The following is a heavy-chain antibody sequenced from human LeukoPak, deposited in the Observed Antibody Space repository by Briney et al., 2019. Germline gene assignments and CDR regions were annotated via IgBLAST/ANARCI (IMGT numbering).Heavy chain of an antibody. D-gene: IGHD6-13*01. CDR3: ARVYSSSWYFDY. J-gene: IGHJ4*02. CDR1: GGSISSSNW. Sequence: SETLSLTCAVSGGSISSSNWWSWVRQPPGKGLEWIGEIYHSGSTNYNPSLKSRVTISVDKSKNQFSLKLTSVTAADTAVYYCARVYSSSWYFDYWGQGTLVTVSS. V-gene: IGHV4-4*02. CDR2: IYHSGST.